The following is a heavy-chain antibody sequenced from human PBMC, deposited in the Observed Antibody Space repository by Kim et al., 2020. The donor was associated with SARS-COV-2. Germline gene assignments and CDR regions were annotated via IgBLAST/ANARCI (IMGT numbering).Heavy chain of an antibody. Sequence: SETLSLTCAVYGGSFSGYYWSWIRQPPGKGLEWIGEINHSGSTNYNPSLKSRVTISVDTSKNQFSLKLSSVTAADTAVYYCARGAVPRGRHFSSWYPYYFDYWGQGTLVTVSS. CDR1: GGSFSGYY. CDR2: INHSGST. J-gene: IGHJ4*02. V-gene: IGHV4-34*01. D-gene: IGHD6-13*01. CDR3: ARGAVPRGRHFSSWYPYYFDY.